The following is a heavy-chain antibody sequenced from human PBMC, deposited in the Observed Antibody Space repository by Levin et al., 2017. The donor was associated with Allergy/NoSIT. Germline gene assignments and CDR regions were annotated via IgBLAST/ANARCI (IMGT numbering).Heavy chain of an antibody. V-gene: IGHV3-30*18. CDR2: ISYDGSDK. J-gene: IGHJ4*02. CDR1: GFSFRSFG. CDR3: AKDVVFGTSSWSLDF. Sequence: LTCAASGFSFRSFGMHWVRQAPGKGLEWVAVISYDGSDKNYADSAKGRFTISRDNTKNTLYLQMNSLRSEDAAVYYCAKDVVFGTSSWSLDFWGQGTLVTVSS. D-gene: IGHD6-13*01.